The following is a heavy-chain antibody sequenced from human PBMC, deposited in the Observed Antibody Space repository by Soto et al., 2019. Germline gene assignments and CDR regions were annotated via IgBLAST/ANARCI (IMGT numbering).Heavy chain of an antibody. CDR1: GGSISSYY. CDR2: IYYSGST. V-gene: IGHV4-59*01. Sequence: QVQLQESGPGLVKPSETLSLTCTVSGGSISSYYWSWIRQPPGKGLEWIGYIYYSGSTNYNPSLKXRXTXSLXTSKNQFSLKLSSVTAADTAVYYCARALILTGYYIHDAFDIWGQGTMVTVSS. D-gene: IGHD3-9*01. CDR3: ARALILTGYYIHDAFDI. J-gene: IGHJ3*02.